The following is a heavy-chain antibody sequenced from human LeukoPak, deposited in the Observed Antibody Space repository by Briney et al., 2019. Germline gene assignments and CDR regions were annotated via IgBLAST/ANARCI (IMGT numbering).Heavy chain of an antibody. CDR3: AREAMDYYDSSGYYGIDY. V-gene: IGHV1-69*04. J-gene: IGHJ4*02. CDR2: IIPILGIA. CDR1: GYTFTSYG. Sequence: SVKVSCKASGYTFTSYGISWVRQAPGQGLEWMGRIIPILGIANYAQKFQGRVTITADKSTSTAYMELSSLRSEDTAVYYCAREAMDYYDSSGYYGIDYWGQGTLVTVSS. D-gene: IGHD3-22*01.